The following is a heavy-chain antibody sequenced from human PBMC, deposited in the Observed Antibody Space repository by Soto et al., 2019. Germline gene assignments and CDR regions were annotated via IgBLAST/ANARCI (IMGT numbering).Heavy chain of an antibody. CDR1: GFTFSSYS. V-gene: IGHV3-48*01. CDR3: ARGYCSSTSCYVLYYYYYMDV. D-gene: IGHD2-2*01. Sequence: GGSLRLSCAASGFTFSSYSMNWVRQAPGKGLEWVSYISSSSSTIYYAESVKGRFTISRDNAKNSLYLKMNSLRAEYTAVYYCARGYCSSTSCYVLYYYYYMDVWGKGTTVTVSS. J-gene: IGHJ6*03. CDR2: ISSSSSTI.